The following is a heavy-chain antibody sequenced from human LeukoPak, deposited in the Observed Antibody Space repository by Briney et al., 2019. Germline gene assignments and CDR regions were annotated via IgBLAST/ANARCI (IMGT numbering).Heavy chain of an antibody. CDR1: GASISSYY. CDR3: ARLNIHNWFDP. V-gene: IGHV4-4*07. CDR2: IYTSGST. Sequence: SETLSLTCTVSGASISSYYWSWIRQPAGKGLEWIGRIYTSGSTDYNPSLESRVTMSVDTSKNQFSLKLSSVTAADTAVYYCARLNIHNWFDPWGQGTLVTVSS. J-gene: IGHJ5*02. D-gene: IGHD2/OR15-2a*01.